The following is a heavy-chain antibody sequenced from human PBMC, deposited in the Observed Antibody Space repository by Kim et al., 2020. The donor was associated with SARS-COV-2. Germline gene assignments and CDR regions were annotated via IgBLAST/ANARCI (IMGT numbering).Heavy chain of an antibody. CDR3: ARAIHDSSGYYYYYGMDV. Sequence: SETLSLTCAVYGGSFSGYYWSWIRQPPGKGLEWIGEINHSGSTNYNPSLKSRVTISVDTSKNQFSLKLSSVTAADTAVYYCARAIHDSSGYYYYYGMDV. V-gene: IGHV4-34*01. CDR2: INHSGST. J-gene: IGHJ6*01. D-gene: IGHD3-22*01. CDR1: GGSFSGYY.